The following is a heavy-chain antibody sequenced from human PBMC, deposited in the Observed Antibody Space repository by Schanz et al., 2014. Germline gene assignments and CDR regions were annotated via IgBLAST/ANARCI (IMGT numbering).Heavy chain of an antibody. J-gene: IGHJ6*02. CDR2: IFFRGST. CDR3: YGMDV. Sequence: QVQLQESGPGLVKPSQTLSLTCAVSGGSISSGGYSWSWIRQPPGKGLEWIGYIFFRGSTYYNPSLKSRVTISIDTSKTQFSRRLPSVTAADTAVYYCYGMDVWGQGTTVIVS. V-gene: IGHV4-30-4*07. CDR1: GGSISSGGYS.